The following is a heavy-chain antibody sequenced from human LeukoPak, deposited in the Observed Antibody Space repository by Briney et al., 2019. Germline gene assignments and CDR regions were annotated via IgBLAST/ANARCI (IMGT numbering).Heavy chain of an antibody. CDR2: IYYSGST. CDR3: ASLEEYGSTHY. CDR1: GDSISTSDYY. V-gene: IGHV4-39*01. D-gene: IGHD1-1*01. Sequence: SETLSHTCTVSGDSISTSDYYWAWNRQPPGKGLEWIGTIYYSGSTFYNPSLKSRVTISVDTSKNQFSLKLSSVTAADTAVYYCASLEEYGSTHYWGQGILVAVSS. J-gene: IGHJ4*02.